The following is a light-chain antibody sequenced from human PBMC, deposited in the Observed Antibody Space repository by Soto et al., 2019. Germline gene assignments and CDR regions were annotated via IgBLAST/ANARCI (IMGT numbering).Light chain of an antibody. CDR2: SNN. V-gene: IGLV1-44*01. CDR1: SSNIGSNT. Sequence: QSVLTQPPSASGTPGQRVTISCSGSSSNIGSNTVNWYQQLPGTAPKLLIYSNNQRPSGVPDRFSGSKSGTSASLAISGLQSEDEADYYCAAWDDSLNAWVFGRGTKLIVL. J-gene: IGLJ3*02. CDR3: AAWDDSLNAWV.